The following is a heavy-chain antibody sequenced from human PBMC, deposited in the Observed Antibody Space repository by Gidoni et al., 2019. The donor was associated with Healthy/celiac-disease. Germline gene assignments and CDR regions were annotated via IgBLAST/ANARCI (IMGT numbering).Heavy chain of an antibody. J-gene: IGHJ6*03. CDR3: ARGVPTYDFWSGYYSYYYMDV. D-gene: IGHD3-3*01. V-gene: IGHV1-8*01. CDR2: MNPNSGNT. CDR1: GYTFTSYD. Sequence: QVQLVQSGAEVKKPGASVKVSCKASGYTFTSYDINWVRQATGQGLEWMGWMNPNSGNTGYAQKFQGRVTMTRNTSISTAYMELSSLRSEDTAVYYCARGVPTYDFWSGYYSYYYMDVWGKGTTVTVSS.